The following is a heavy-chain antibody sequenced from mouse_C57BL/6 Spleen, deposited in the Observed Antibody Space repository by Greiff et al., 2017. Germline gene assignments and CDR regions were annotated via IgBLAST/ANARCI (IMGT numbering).Heavy chain of an antibody. Sequence: EVHLVESGGGLVQPGGSLKLSCAASGFTFSDYGMAWVRQAPRKGPEWVAFISNLAYSIYYADTVTGRFTISRENAKNTLYLEMSSLRSEDTAMYYCARQPYYGSSYDAMDYWGQGTSVTVSS. CDR1: GFTFSDYG. CDR2: ISNLAYSI. CDR3: ARQPYYGSSYDAMDY. V-gene: IGHV5-15*01. D-gene: IGHD1-1*01. J-gene: IGHJ4*01.